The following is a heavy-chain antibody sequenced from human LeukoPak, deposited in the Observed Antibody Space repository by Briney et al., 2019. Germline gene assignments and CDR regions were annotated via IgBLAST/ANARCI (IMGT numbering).Heavy chain of an antibody. D-gene: IGHD2-15*01. Sequence: PSQTLSLTCTVSGGSISSGSYYWSWIRQPAGKGLEWIGRTYTSGSTNYNPSLKSRVTISVDTSKNQFSLKLSSVTAADTAVYYCARDHRCSGGSCYYVGDYRGQGTLVTVSS. CDR2: TYTSGST. CDR1: GGSISSGSYY. J-gene: IGHJ4*02. CDR3: ARDHRCSGGSCYYVGDY. V-gene: IGHV4-61*02.